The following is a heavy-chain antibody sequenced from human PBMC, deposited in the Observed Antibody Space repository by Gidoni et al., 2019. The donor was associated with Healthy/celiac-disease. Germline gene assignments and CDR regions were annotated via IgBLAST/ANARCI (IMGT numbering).Heavy chain of an antibody. D-gene: IGHD3-16*01. CDR3: ARDRHAYPFYYYYYGMDV. CDR1: GYTFTGYY. Sequence: QVQLVQSGAEVKKPGASVTVSCKASGYTFTGYYMHWVRQAPGQGLEWMGWINPNSGGTNYAQKFQGRVTMTRDTSISTAYMELSRLRSDDTAVYYCARDRHAYPFYYYYYGMDVWGQGTTVTVSS. CDR2: INPNSGGT. J-gene: IGHJ6*02. V-gene: IGHV1-2*02.